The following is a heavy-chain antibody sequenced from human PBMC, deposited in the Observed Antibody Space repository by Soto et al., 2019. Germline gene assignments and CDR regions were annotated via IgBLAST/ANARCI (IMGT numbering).Heavy chain of an antibody. CDR1: GFTFSSYG. Sequence: ESGGGVVQPGRSLRLSCAASGFTFSSYGMHWVRQAPGKGLEWVAVIWYDGSNKYYADSVKGRFTISRDNSKNTLYLQMNSLRAEDTAVYYCARALNYGSGSYQEYNWFDPWGQGTLVTVSS. J-gene: IGHJ5*02. CDR2: IWYDGSNK. CDR3: ARALNYGSGSYQEYNWFDP. D-gene: IGHD3-10*01. V-gene: IGHV3-33*01.